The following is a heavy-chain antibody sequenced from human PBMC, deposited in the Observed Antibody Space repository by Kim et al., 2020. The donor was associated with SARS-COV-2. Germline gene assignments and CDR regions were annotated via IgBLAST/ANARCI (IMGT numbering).Heavy chain of an antibody. J-gene: IGHJ3*02. D-gene: IGHD6-13*01. Sequence: SETLSLTCAVYGGSFSGYYWSWIRQPPGKGLEWIGEINHSGSTNYNPSLKSRVTISVDTSKNQFSLKLSSVTAADTAVYYCARGFSTSSWYVAFDIWGQGTMVTVSS. CDR1: GGSFSGYY. CDR2: INHSGST. CDR3: ARGFSTSSWYVAFDI. V-gene: IGHV4-34*01.